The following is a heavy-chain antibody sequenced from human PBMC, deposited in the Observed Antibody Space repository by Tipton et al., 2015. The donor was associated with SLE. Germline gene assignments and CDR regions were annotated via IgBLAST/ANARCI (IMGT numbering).Heavy chain of an antibody. J-gene: IGHJ4*02. CDR3: ARVGVVTPFDY. D-gene: IGHD4-23*01. V-gene: IGHV4-34*01. CDR2: IYYSGST. CDR1: GGSFSGYY. Sequence: GLVKPSGTLSLTCAVYGGSFSGYYWSWIRQPPGKGLEWIGYIYYSGSTYYNPSLKSRVTISVDTSKNQFSLKLSSVTAADTAVYYCARVGVVTPFDYWGQGTLVTVSS.